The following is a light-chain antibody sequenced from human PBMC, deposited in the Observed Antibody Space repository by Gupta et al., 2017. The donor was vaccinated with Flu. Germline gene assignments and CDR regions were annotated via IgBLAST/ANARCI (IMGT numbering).Light chain of an antibody. V-gene: IGLV2-14*01. J-gene: IGLJ3*02. CDR3: SSYKYSSAPWM. Sequence: QSALTQPASVSRSPGQSITISCTGSSSDIGGYNYVSWYQQHPGKAPKLMIYAVRNRPSGVSDRFSGSKSGNTASLSISGLQAEDEATYYCSSYKYSSAPWMFGGGTKLTVL. CDR1: SSDIGGYNY. CDR2: AVR.